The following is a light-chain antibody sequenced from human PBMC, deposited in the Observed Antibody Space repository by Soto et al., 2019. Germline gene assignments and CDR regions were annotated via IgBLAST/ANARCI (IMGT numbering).Light chain of an antibody. CDR3: CSYTSSSTYV. CDR2: DVV. V-gene: IGLV2-14*01. Sequence: QSVLTQPASVSGSPGRSITISCTGTGSDVGAYNYVSWYQQCPGKAPKLIIYDVVNRPSGVSNRFSGSKSGNTAALIIFGLQAEDEADYYCCSYTSSSTYVFGTGTKVTDL. J-gene: IGLJ1*01. CDR1: GSDVGAYNY.